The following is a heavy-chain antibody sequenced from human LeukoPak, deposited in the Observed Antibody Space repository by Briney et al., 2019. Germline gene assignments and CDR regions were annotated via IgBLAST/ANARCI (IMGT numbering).Heavy chain of an antibody. J-gene: IGHJ6*02. CDR3: ARETRIAAAGTSFYYYGMDV. V-gene: IGHV3-66*01. Sequence: PGGPLRLSCAASGFTVSSNYMSWVRQAPGKGLEWVSVIYSDGSTYYADSVKGRFTISRDNSKNTLYLQMNSLRAEDTAVYYCARETRIAAAGTSFYYYGMDVWGQGTTVTVFS. CDR2: IYSDGST. CDR1: GFTVSSNY. D-gene: IGHD6-13*01.